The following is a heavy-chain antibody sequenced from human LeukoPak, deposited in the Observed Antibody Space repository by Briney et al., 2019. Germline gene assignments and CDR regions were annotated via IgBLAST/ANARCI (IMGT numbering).Heavy chain of an antibody. CDR1: RYSFTSYW. CDR3: ARHGLGATSPPDY. CDR2: IYPGDSDT. D-gene: IGHD1-26*01. Sequence: GESLKISCKGSRYSFTSYWIGWVRQMPGKGLEWMGIIYPGDSDTKYSPSFQGQVTISADKSISTAYLQWSSLKASDTAMYYCARHGLGATSPPDYWGQGTPVTVSS. J-gene: IGHJ4*02. V-gene: IGHV5-51*01.